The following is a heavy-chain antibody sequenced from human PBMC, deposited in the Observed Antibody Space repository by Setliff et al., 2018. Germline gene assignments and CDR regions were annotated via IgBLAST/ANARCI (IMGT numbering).Heavy chain of an antibody. CDR1: GGAFTSHG. CDR2: IIPLSDIT. J-gene: IGHJ4*02. V-gene: IGHV1-69*10. D-gene: IGHD2-2*01. CDR3: ARDRKEIVVKPPAASLDY. Sequence: SVKVSCKVSGGAFTSHGVSWVRQAPGQGLEWMGGIIPLSDITSYAQTLQGRVTITADKSTNTVNMELSSLRSEDTAVYYCARDRKEIVVKPPAASLDYWGQGTQVTVSS.